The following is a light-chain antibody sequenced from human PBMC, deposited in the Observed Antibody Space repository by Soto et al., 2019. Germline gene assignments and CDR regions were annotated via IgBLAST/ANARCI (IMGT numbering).Light chain of an antibody. CDR3: QQLNDYPLT. CDR2: AAS. J-gene: IGKJ4*01. Sequence: DIQLTQSPSSVSASVGDSLNITCRASQDIEKWLAWYQQKPGRAPKVLIYAASHLESGVPSRFSGSGSGTEFSLTISSLQTEDFATYYCQQLNDYPLTFGGGTKVDIK. CDR1: QDIEKW. V-gene: IGKV1-12*01.